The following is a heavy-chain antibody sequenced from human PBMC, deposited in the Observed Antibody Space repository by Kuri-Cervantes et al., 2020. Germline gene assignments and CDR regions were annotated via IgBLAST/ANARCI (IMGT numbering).Heavy chain of an antibody. V-gene: IGHV4-59*01. J-gene: IGHJ5*02. CDR2: IYYSGST. CDR1: GGSISSYY. CDR3: AREIGGIVVDNWFDP. D-gene: IGHD3-22*01. Sequence: SETLSLTCTVSGGSISSYYWSWIRQPPGKGLEWIGYIYYSGSTNYNPSLKSRVTISVDTSKNQFSLKLSPVTAADTAVYYCAREIGGIVVDNWFDPWGQGTLVTVSS.